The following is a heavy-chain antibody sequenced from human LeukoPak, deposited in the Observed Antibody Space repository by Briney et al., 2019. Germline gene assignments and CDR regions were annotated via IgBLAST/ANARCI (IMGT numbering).Heavy chain of an antibody. J-gene: IGHJ5*02. CDR1: GFTFGDYA. CDR2: IYYSGST. Sequence: GSLRLSCTASGFTFGDYAMSWIRQPPGKGLEWIGYIYYSGSTNYNPSLKSRVTISVDTSKNQFSLKLSSVTAADTAVYYCARDTAHYDYVWGSYRYTGNWFDPWGQGTLVTVSS. CDR3: ARDTAHYDYVWGSYRYTGNWFDP. V-gene: IGHV4-59*01. D-gene: IGHD3-16*02.